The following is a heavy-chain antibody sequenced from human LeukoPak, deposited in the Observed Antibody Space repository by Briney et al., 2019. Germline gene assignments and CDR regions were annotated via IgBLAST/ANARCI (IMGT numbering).Heavy chain of an antibody. D-gene: IGHD3-3*01. CDR2: ISAYNGNT. V-gene: IGHV1-18*01. CDR1: GYTFTSYG. CDR3: ARVYIDDFWSGSYYFDY. Sequence: ASVKVSCKASGYTFTSYGISWVRQAPGQGLEWMGWISAYNGNTNYAQKLQGRVTMTTDTSTSTAYMELRSLRSDDTAVYYCARVYIDDFWSGSYYFDYWGQGTLATVSS. J-gene: IGHJ4*02.